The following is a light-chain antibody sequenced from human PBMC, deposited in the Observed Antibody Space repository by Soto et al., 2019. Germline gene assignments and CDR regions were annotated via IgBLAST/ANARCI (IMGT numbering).Light chain of an antibody. CDR2: DVS. CDR3: CSKAGRLEV. Sequence: LTHPPSMSGAPGRSVTISCTGTSSDVGGYNYVSWYQQHPGKAPKVMIYDVSKRPSGVPDRFSGSKSGNTASLTISGLQAEEEADYYFCSKAGRLEVLGTGTRSPS. CDR1: SSDVGGYNY. V-gene: IGLV2-11*01. J-gene: IGLJ1*01.